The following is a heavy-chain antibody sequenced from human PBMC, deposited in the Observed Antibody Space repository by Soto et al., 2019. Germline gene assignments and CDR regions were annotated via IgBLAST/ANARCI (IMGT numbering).Heavy chain of an antibody. D-gene: IGHD3-3*01. Sequence: ASVKVSCKASGYTFTSYGISWVRQAPGQGLEWMGWISAYNGNTNYAQKLQGRVTMTADTSTSTAYMELRSLSSDDTAVYYCARDGGYDFWSGYYWGRYYYYMDVWGKGTTVTVSS. CDR2: ISAYNGNT. CDR3: ARDGGYDFWSGYYWGRYYYYMDV. V-gene: IGHV1-18*01. J-gene: IGHJ6*03. CDR1: GYTFTSYG.